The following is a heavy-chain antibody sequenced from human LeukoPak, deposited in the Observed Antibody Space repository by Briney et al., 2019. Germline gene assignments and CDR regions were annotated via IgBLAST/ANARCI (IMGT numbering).Heavy chain of an antibody. Sequence: GASVKVSCKASGYTFTSYGFSWVRQAPGQGLEWMGWISTYYGNTNYAQKLQDRVTMTTDKSTSTAYMELTSLRSDDTAVYYWARVYSTNYYGSGDRPFLFDYWGQGAVVTVSS. V-gene: IGHV1-18*01. CDR1: GYTFTSYG. CDR2: ISTYYGNT. D-gene: IGHD3-10*01. J-gene: IGHJ4*02. CDR3: ARVYSTNYYGSGDRPFLFDY.